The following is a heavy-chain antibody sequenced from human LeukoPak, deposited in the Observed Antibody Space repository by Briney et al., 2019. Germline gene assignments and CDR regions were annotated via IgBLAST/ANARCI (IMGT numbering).Heavy chain of an antibody. CDR2: IYYSGST. Sequence: KTSETLSLTCTVSGGPISSYYWSWIRQPPGKGPEWIGYIYYSGSTNYNPSLKSRVTISVDTSKNQFSLKLSSVTAADTAVYYCARSDYSNPYFDYWGQGTLVTVSS. CDR3: ARSDYSNPYFDY. D-gene: IGHD4-11*01. V-gene: IGHV4-59*01. CDR1: GGPISSYY. J-gene: IGHJ4*02.